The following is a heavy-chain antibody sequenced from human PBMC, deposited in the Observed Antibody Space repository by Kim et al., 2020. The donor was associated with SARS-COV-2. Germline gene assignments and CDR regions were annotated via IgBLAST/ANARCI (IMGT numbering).Heavy chain of an antibody. CDR2: IIPILGIA. J-gene: IGHJ4*02. CDR1: GGTFSSYT. V-gene: IGHV1-69*04. D-gene: IGHD5-12*01. Sequence: SVKVSCKASGGTFSSYTISWVRQAPGQGLEWMGRIIPILGIANYAQKFQGRVTITADKSTSTAYMELSSLSSEDTAVYYWAREEEGDGYNYGWFDYWGQGTLVTVSS. CDR3: AREEEGDGYNYGWFDY.